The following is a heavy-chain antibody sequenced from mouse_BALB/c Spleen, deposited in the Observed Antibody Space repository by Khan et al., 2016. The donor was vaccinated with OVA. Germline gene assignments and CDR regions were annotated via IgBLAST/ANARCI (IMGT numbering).Heavy chain of an antibody. CDR3: ARQGGIYDGPFDY. J-gene: IGHJ2*01. D-gene: IGHD2-3*01. CDR1: GFTFNNYA. V-gene: IGHV5-9-3*01. CDR2: VSSGGSYT. Sequence: EVELVESGGGLVKPGGSLKLSCAASGFTFNNYAMSWVRQTPEKRLEWVATVSSGGSYTSYPDSVKGRFTISRDNAKKHLYLQMSSLRSEDTAMYYCARQGGIYDGPFDYWGQGTTLTVSS.